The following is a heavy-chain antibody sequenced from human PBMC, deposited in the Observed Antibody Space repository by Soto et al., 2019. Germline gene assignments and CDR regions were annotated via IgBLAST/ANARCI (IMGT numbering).Heavy chain of an antibody. Sequence: EVQLVESGGGLVQPGRSLRLSCAASGFTFDDYAMHWVRQAPGKGLEWVSGISWNSGSIDYADSVKGRFTISRDNAKNSLYLRMNSMRAEDTALDYCAKDIGQSPFWYFDLWGRGTLVTVSS. J-gene: IGHJ2*01. V-gene: IGHV3-9*01. CDR2: ISWNSGSI. CDR1: GFTFDDYA. CDR3: AKDIGQSPFWYFDL.